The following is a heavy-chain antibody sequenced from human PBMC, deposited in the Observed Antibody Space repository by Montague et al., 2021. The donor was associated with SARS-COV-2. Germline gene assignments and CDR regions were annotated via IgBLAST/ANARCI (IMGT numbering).Heavy chain of an antibody. CDR2: ISDSGST. J-gene: IGHJ4*02. CDR3: ARHYSATLPAVY. Sequence: SETLSLTCTVSGGSINSFYWSWFRQPPGKGLEWIGYISDSGSTNYNPSLTSRVTMSVDTSKNQFSLKVNPVTAADTAVYYCARHYSATLPAVYWGQGTLVTVSS. CDR1: GGSINSFY. D-gene: IGHD2-15*01. V-gene: IGHV4-59*08.